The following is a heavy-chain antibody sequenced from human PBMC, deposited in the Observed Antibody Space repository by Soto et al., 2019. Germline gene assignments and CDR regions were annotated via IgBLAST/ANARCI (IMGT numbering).Heavy chain of an antibody. CDR2: IKQDGSEK. J-gene: IGHJ6*03. D-gene: IGHD3-9*01. V-gene: IGHV3-7*01. CDR3: ARDSYYDILTGYYYYYYMDV. CDR1: GFTFSSYW. Sequence: GGSLRLSCAASGFTFSSYWMSWVRQAPGKGLEWVANIKQDGSEKYYVDSVKGRFTISRDNAKKSLYLQRNSLRAEETAVYYCARDSYYDILTGYYYYYYMDVWGKGTTVTISS.